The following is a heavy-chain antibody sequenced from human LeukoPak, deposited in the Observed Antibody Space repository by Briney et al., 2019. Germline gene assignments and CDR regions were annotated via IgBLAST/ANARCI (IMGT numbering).Heavy chain of an antibody. Sequence: SETLSLTCIVSGGSPRGYYWSWIRQPPGKGLEWIGYIYYSGSTNYNPSLKSRVTMSVDTSKNQFSLKLSSVTAADTAVYYCVTRGFGPYSWNVDYWGQGTLVTVSS. CDR3: VTRGFGPYSWNVDY. CDR1: GGSPRGYY. J-gene: IGHJ4*02. D-gene: IGHD1-20*01. CDR2: IYYSGST. V-gene: IGHV4-59*12.